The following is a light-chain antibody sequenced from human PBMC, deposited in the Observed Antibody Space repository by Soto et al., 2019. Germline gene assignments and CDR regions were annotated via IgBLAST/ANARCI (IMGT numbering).Light chain of an antibody. CDR3: QQYGSSPYT. CDR1: QSVRSSY. CDR2: GAS. V-gene: IGKV3-20*01. J-gene: IGKJ2*01. Sequence: EIVLTQSPGTLSLSPGERVTLSCRASQSVRSSYLAWYQQKPGQAPRLLIYGASSRATRIPERFSGSGSGTDFTLTIRRLEPEDLAVDCCQQYGSSPYTFGQGTKLEI.